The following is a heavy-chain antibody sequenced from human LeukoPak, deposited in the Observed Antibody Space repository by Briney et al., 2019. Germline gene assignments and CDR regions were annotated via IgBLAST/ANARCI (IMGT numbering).Heavy chain of an antibody. D-gene: IGHD1-26*01. CDR3: ARDLGTTNYYFDY. J-gene: IGHJ4*02. CDR1: GFTFSSYA. Sequence: PGGSLRLSCAASGFTFSSYAMHWVRQAPGKGLEWVAVIYYDGSKKYYTDSVEGRFTISRDDSKNTVFLQMSSLRAEDTAVYYCARDLGTTNYYFDYWGQGTLVTVSS. CDR2: IYYDGSKK. V-gene: IGHV3-30*04.